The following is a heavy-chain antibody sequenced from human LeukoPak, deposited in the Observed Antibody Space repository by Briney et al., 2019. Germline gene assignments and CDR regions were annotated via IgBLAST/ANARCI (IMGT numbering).Heavy chain of an antibody. CDR2: IFSSGST. V-gene: IGHV4-4*09. J-gene: IGHJ4*02. CDR1: GGSLSPYF. CDR3: ARRQIYFDY. Sequence: KSSETLSLTCNVSGGSLSPYFWSWIRQPPGKGLEWIGYIFSSGSTNYNSSLKSRVTISVDTSKNQFSLKLSSVTAADTAVYYCARRQIYFDYWGQGTLVTVSS.